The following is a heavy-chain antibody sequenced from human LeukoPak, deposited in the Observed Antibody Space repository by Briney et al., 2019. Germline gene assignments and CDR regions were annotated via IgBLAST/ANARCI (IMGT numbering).Heavy chain of an antibody. D-gene: IGHD3-10*02. CDR2: IKEDGSET. CDR1: GFTFRNYW. Sequence: PGGSLRLSCAASGFTFRNYWMSWVRQAPGKGPEWMGNIKEDGSETYYVDSVKGRFTISRDNAQNSLYLHMHSLRVEDTAVYYCARDPYVSNFDYWGQGTLVTVSS. J-gene: IGHJ4*02. V-gene: IGHV3-7*03. CDR3: ARDPYVSNFDY.